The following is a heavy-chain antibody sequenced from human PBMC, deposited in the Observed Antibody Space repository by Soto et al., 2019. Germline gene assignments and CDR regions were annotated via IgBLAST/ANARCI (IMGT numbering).Heavy chain of an antibody. CDR2: MSYDGNII. CDR3: AKGGFIVVEPAATFRCDP. CDR1: GGQISDFA. J-gene: IGHJ5*02. V-gene: IGHV3-30*18. Sequence: GGPLTHYCRVAGGQISDFAVHWVRKDQGKGLEWVALMSYDGNIIYYADSVKGRFTISRDNSNNTLYLQMNNLRREDSGVYYCAKGGFIVVEPAATFRCDPWGQGTLVTVS. D-gene: IGHD2-2*01.